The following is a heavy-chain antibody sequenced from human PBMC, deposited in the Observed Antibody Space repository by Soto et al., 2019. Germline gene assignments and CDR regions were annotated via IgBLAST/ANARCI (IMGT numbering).Heavy chain of an antibody. Sequence: GESLKLSCKVSGVSFDDNAISWVRQMPGKGLEWMGRISRDGSSSSYSPSFQGHVSIYADRTTNTAYLQWSNLTTSDTAMYYCARLGPGDWGQGTLVTVSS. CDR1: GVSFDDNA. CDR3: ARLGPGD. V-gene: IGHV5-10-1*01. J-gene: IGHJ4*02. CDR2: ISRDGSSS. D-gene: IGHD7-27*01.